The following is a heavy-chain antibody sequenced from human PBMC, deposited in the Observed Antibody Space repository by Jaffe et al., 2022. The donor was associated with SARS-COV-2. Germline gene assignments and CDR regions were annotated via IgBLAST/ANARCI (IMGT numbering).Heavy chain of an antibody. D-gene: IGHD3-10*01. Sequence: QVQLQESGPGLVKPSETLSLTCTVSGYSISSGYYWGWIRQPPGKGLEWIGSIYHSGSTYYNPSLKSRVTISVDTSKNQFSLKLSSVTAADTAVYYCARADYGSGSSSLFDYWGQGTLVTVSS. V-gene: IGHV4-38-2*02. CDR3: ARADYGSGSSSLFDY. CDR1: GYSISSGYY. CDR2: IYHSGST. J-gene: IGHJ4*02.